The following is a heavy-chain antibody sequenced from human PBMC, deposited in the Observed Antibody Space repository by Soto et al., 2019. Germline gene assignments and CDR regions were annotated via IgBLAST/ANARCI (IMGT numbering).Heavy chain of an antibody. J-gene: IGHJ4*02. D-gene: IGHD4-4*01. CDR2: ITAGSGDT. CDR1: GYTFRTHA. V-gene: IGHV1-3*01. Sequence: ASVKVSCKAFGYTFRTHAIHWVRQAPGQSLEWMGWITAGSGDTKYSQNFQGRVTITRDTSASTAYMELSSLTSGDTATYYCAREYSSGFYWGQGTLVTVSS. CDR3: AREYSSGFY.